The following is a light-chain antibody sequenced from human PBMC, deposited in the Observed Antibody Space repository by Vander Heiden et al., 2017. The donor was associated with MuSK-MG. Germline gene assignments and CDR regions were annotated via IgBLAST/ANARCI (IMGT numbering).Light chain of an antibody. CDR2: DVA. V-gene: IGLV2-14*03. J-gene: IGLJ3*02. Sequence: SALTQPASVAGSPGQSITISCTGTHNDVGAYDLVSWNQQYPGKATKVMIYDVAKRPAGVADRFSGSKAGNTASLTISGRREEDEAEYYGRAYGRSRAWVFGGGTKGTV. CDR1: HNDVGAYDL. CDR3: RAYGRSRAWV.